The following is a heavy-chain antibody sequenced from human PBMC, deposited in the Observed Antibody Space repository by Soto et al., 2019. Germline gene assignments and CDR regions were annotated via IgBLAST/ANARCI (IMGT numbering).Heavy chain of an antibody. CDR3: ASHPIGSDPH. J-gene: IGHJ4*02. CDR1: GGSISSDNW. Sequence: PSETLSLTCGVSGGSISSDNWWSWVRQPPGKGLEWIGEIYHTGSTNYNPSLKSRVTISVDKSKNHFSLNLSSVTAADTAVYYCASHPIGSDPHWGQGTLVTVSS. V-gene: IGHV4-4*02. CDR2: IYHTGST. D-gene: IGHD3-10*01.